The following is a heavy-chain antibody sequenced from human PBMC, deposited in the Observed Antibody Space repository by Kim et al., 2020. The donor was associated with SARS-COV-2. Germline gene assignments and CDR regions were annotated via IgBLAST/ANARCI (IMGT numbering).Heavy chain of an antibody. CDR3: VRTFTVVAADSWFDP. CDR2: INSDGSST. D-gene: IGHD2-15*01. Sequence: GGSLRLSCSASGFTFSSYWMHWVRQDPGKGLVWVSRINSDGSSTSYGVSVKGRFTISRDNAKNTLYLQMNSLRAEDTAVYYCVRTFTVVAADSWFDPWGQGTLVTVSS. CDR1: GFTFSSYW. J-gene: IGHJ5*02. V-gene: IGHV3-74*01.